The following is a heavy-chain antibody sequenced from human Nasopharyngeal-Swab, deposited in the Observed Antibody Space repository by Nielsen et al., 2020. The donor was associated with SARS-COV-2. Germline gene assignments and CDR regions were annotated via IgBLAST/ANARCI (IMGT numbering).Heavy chain of an antibody. CDR3: ARDLGGAAAGTDY. V-gene: IGHV3-33*01. CDR2: IWYDGSNK. CDR1: GFTFSSYG. Sequence: GGSLRLSCAASGFTFSSYGMHWVRQAPGKGLEWVAVIWYDGSNKYYADSVKGRFTISRDNSKNTLYLQMNSLRAEDTAVYYCARDLGGAAAGTDYWGQGTRVTVSS. D-gene: IGHD6-13*01. J-gene: IGHJ4*02.